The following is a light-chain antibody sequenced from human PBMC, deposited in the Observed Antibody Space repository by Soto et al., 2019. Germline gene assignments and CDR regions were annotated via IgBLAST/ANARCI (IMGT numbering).Light chain of an antibody. CDR2: AAS. Sequence: DNQMTQSPSTLSASVGDRVTITCRASQSVRSWLAWYQQKPGKAPKLLIYAASSLQSGVPSRFSGSGSGTDFTLTITSLHPEDFATYYCQQSYSTPLTFGGGTKGDIK. CDR1: QSVRSW. V-gene: IGKV1-39*01. J-gene: IGKJ4*01. CDR3: QQSYSTPLT.